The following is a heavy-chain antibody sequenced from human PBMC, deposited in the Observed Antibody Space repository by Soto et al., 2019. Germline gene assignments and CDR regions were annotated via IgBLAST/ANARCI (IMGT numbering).Heavy chain of an antibody. J-gene: IGHJ6*02. CDR2: ISSSSSYT. CDR3: ARGGLRSERLYYGMDV. CDR1: GFTFSDYY. D-gene: IGHD4-17*01. V-gene: IGHV3-11*05. Sequence: PGGSLRLSCAASGFTFSDYYMTWIRQAPGKGLEWVSYISSSSSYTNYADSVKGRFTISRDNAKNSLYLQMNSLRAEDTAVYYCARGGLRSERLYYGMDVWGQGTTVTVSS.